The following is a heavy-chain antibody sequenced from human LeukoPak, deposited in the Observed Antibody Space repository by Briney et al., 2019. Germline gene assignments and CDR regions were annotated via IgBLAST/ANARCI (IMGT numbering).Heavy chain of an antibody. V-gene: IGHV3-30*04. CDR3: AGGVRGVSSWFDP. CDR1: EFFSMYA. CDR2: VAYDGKHQ. J-gene: IGHJ5*02. D-gene: IGHD3-10*01. Sequence: GGSLRLSCAASEFFSMYAMHWVRQAQGKGLEWVAAVAYDGKHQYYADSVKGRFTISKDNFKNTLYMNNLKPEDTAVYYCAGGVRGVSSWFDPWGQGTLVTVSS.